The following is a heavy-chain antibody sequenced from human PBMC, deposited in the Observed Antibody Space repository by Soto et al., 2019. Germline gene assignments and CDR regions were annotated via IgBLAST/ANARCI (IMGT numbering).Heavy chain of an antibody. J-gene: IGHJ4*02. V-gene: IGHV3-74*01. CDR2: INSDGSST. D-gene: IGHD1-26*01. CDR3: ARDKRSGSYYFDY. CDR1: GFTFSSYW. Sequence: EVQLVESGGGLVQPGGSLRLSCAASGFTFSSYWMHWVRQAPGKGLVWVSRINSDGSSTSYADSVKGRFTISRDNAENTQYLQMNSLRTEDTAVYYCARDKRSGSYYFDYWGQGTLVTVSS.